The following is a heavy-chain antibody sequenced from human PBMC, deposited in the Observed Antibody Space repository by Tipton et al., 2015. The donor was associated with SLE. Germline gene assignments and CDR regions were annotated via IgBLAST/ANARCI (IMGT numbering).Heavy chain of an antibody. D-gene: IGHD6-13*01. CDR3: TGVGSGPGTDY. CDR2: IYDSGS. V-gene: IGHV4-59*01. Sequence: TLSLTCTVSGGSITNCYWGWVRQPAGKGLEWIASIYDSGSNYNPSLKNRVTISLDTSKSQFSLRLTPVTAADTAVYYCTGVGSGPGTDYWGQGTLVTVSS. J-gene: IGHJ4*02. CDR1: GGSITNCY.